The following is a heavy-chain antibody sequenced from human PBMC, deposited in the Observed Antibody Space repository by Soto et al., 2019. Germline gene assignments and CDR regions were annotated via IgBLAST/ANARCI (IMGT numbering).Heavy chain of an antibody. CDR1: GFTFSNYA. Sequence: GGSLRLSCAASGFTFSNYAVSWVRQSPGRGLEWVASISDRGGSTKYADSVNGRFTISRDNSRNTLFLQMDTPRAEDTAVYYCARLPYSYVSLYFFDFWGQGTLVTVSS. CDR2: ISDRGGST. D-gene: IGHD5-18*01. CDR3: ARLPYSYVSLYFFDF. J-gene: IGHJ4*02. V-gene: IGHV3-23*01.